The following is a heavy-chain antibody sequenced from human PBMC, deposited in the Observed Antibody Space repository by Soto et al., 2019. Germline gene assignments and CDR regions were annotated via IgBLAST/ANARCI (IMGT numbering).Heavy chain of an antibody. CDR1: GGTFSSYA. Sequence: VASVKVSCKASGGTFSSYAISWVRQAPGRGLEWMGGIIPIFGTANYAQKFQGRVTMTTDESTNTAYMELSSLRSEDTAGYYCARGLTSGDYRGQGTLVTVSS. J-gene: IGHJ4*02. CDR3: ARGLTSGDY. V-gene: IGHV1-69*05. CDR2: IIPIFGTA.